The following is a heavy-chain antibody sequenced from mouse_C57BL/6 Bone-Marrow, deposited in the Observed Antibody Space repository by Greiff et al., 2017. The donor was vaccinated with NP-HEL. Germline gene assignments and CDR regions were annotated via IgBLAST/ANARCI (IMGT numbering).Heavy chain of an antibody. Sequence: EVMLVESGEGLVKPGGSLKLSCAASGFTFSSYAMSWVRQTPEKRLEWVAYISSGGDYIYYADTVKGRFTISRDNARNTLYLQMSSLKSEDTAMYYCTRDDGSSHYAMDYWGQGTSVTVSS. CDR1: GFTFSSYA. CDR2: ISSGGDYI. J-gene: IGHJ4*01. D-gene: IGHD1-1*01. CDR3: TRDDGSSHYAMDY. V-gene: IGHV5-9-1*02.